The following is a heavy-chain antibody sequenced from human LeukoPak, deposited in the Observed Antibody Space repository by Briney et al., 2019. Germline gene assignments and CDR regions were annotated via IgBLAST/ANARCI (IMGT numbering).Heavy chain of an antibody. CDR2: ISGSGGRT. V-gene: IGHV3-23*01. J-gene: IGHJ4*02. Sequence: PGGSLRLSCAASGLTFKIYATSWVPHAPGEGREWVSAISGSGGRTYYTDSVRGRFPIYRHNPKNTLSPKVRPLRPEHTAVLPCARDRGREKSYGPDYWGQGTLVTVSS. CDR3: ARDRGREKSYGPDY. D-gene: IGHD5-18*01. CDR1: GLTFKIYA.